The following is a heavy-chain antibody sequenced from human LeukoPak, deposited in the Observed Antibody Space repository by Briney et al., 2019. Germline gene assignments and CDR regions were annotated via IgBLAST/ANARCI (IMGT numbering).Heavy chain of an antibody. CDR2: ISGSGSTI. CDR3: ARLTDLYGMVV. V-gene: IGHV3-11*01. J-gene: IGHJ6*02. Sequence: GGSLRLSCAASGFTFSDYYMSWIRQAPRKGLEWVSYISGSGSTIYYADSVKGRFTISRDNAKNSLYLRMNSLRAEDTAVYYCARLTDLYGMVVWGQGTTVTVSS. CDR1: GFTFSDYY. D-gene: IGHD2-8*02.